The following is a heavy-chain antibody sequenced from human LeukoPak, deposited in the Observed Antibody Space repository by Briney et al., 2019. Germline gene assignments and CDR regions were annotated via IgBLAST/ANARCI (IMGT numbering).Heavy chain of an antibody. Sequence: ASVKVSCKASGYTFTSYGISWVRQAPGQGLEWMGWISAYNGNTNYAQKLQGRVTMTEDTSTDTAYMELSSLRSEDTAVYYCATDLRPMVRPGWFDPWGQGTLVTVSS. V-gene: IGHV1-18*01. CDR2: ISAYNGNT. D-gene: IGHD3-10*01. J-gene: IGHJ5*02. CDR1: GYTFTSYG. CDR3: ATDLRPMVRPGWFDP.